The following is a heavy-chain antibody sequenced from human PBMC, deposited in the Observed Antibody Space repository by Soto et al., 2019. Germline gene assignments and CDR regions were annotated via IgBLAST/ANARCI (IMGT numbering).Heavy chain of an antibody. V-gene: IGHV3-7*01. CDR2: IKQDGSAT. CDR1: GFSLSNYW. CDR3: VRWITALDY. D-gene: IGHD3-16*01. Sequence: EVQLVESVGGLVQPGGSLRLSCAASGFSLSNYWMTWVRRAPGKRPEWVANIKQDGSATYYMDSVRGRFTISRDIANNSLFLQMNRLRAEDTALYYCVRWITALDYGGQGALVTVSA. J-gene: IGHJ4*02.